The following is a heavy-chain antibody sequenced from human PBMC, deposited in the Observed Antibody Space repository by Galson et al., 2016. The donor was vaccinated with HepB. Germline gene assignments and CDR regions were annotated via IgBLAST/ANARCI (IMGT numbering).Heavy chain of an antibody. D-gene: IGHD1-26*01. CDR3: ARRVIMGEPDY. CDR1: GYSFISTW. V-gene: IGHV5-51*01. Sequence: QSGAEVKKPGESLKISCQASGYSFISTWIGWVRQMPGKGLEWMGIIYPGTSDTVYNPSFRGQVTLSADASTNTAYLHWGSLTASDTAMYYCARRVIMGEPDYGGQGTLVTVSS. J-gene: IGHJ4*02. CDR2: IYPGTSDT.